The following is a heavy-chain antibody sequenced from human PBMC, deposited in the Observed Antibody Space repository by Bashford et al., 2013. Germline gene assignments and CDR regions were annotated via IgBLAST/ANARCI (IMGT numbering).Heavy chain of an antibody. Sequence: VRQAPGRGLEWVAFITSDGIYKKYGDSVKGRFTVSRDNSRNTLYLQMNSLRLEDTAVYYCAKEIWPRYDAGWYPTSFDNWGQGTLVTVSS. CDR2: ITSDGIYK. J-gene: IGHJ4*02. CDR3: AKEIWPRYDAGWYPTSFDN. D-gene: IGHD6-19*01. V-gene: IGHV3-30*18.